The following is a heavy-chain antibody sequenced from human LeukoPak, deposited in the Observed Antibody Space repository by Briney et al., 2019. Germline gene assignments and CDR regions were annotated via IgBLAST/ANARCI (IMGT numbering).Heavy chain of an antibody. D-gene: IGHD2-2*01. CDR1: GFSFDTHW. J-gene: IGHJ4*02. CDR2: IKPDGSAE. Sequence: GGSLTLSCEASGFSFDTHWMNWVRQFPGGGLEWVANIKPDGSAEYYLDSVKGRFSISRDNVKNLVYLQLNSLRTEDTAVYYCSGRSGFSSIYWGQGTLVTVSS. V-gene: IGHV3-7*01. CDR3: SGRSGFSSIY.